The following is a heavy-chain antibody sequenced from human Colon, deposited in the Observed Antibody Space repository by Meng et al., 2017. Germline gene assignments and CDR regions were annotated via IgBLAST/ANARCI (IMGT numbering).Heavy chain of an antibody. J-gene: IGHJ4*02. CDR3: ARGGAWLQSFDY. Sequence: VHVQDSDPGLVKSSETLVVNCTVSGGSINNYYWSWIRQSPGKGLEWIGYIYYSGSTNYNPSLKSRVTISVDTSKNQFSLKLRSVTSADTAVYYCARGGAWLQSFDYWGQGTLVTVSS. V-gene: IGHV4-59*01. D-gene: IGHD5-24*01. CDR2: IYYSGST. CDR1: GGSINNYY.